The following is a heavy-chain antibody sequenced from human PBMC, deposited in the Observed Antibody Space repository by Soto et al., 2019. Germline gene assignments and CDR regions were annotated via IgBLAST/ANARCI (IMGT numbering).Heavy chain of an antibody. Sequence: QVQLVQSGAEVKKPGSSVKVSCKASGGTFSSYAISWVRQAPGQGLEWMGGIIPIFGTADYAQKFQGRVTSTADEYTSTAYMELSSLRSEDTAVYYCASHSGSSPEGRYYYGMDVWGQGTTVTVSS. J-gene: IGHJ6*02. CDR2: IIPIFGTA. V-gene: IGHV1-69*12. D-gene: IGHD1-26*01. CDR1: GGTFSSYA. CDR3: ASHSGSSPEGRYYYGMDV.